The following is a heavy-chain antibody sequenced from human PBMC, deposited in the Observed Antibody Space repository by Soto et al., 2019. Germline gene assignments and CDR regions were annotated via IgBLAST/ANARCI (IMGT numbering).Heavy chain of an antibody. CDR3: AKTRVYGNNVYHRNGFDV. CDR1: GFPFWTYS. V-gene: IGHV3-23*01. Sequence: EVKLLESGGGLVQPGGSMRLSCAASGFPFWTYSMSWVRQAPRKGLEWVSGISGSGTATYYTDSVKGRFTVSRDNSKDTLFLQMNTLIVEDMAVYYCAKTRVYGNNVYHRNGFDVWGPGTAVTVSS. CDR2: ISGSGTAT. J-gene: IGHJ3*01. D-gene: IGHD2-8*01.